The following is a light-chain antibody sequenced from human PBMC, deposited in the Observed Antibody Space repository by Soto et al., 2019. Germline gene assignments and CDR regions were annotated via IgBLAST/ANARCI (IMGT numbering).Light chain of an antibody. CDR2: AAS. V-gene: IGKV1-39*01. CDR1: QSISSY. Sequence: DIQMTQSPSSLSASVGDRVTITCRASQSISSYLNWYQQKPGKAPKLLIYAASSLQSGVPSRFSGSGSGTDFTLTISCLQPEDFATYYCQQSYSTPPYTFGQGTKLEIK. CDR3: QQSYSTPPYT. J-gene: IGKJ2*01.